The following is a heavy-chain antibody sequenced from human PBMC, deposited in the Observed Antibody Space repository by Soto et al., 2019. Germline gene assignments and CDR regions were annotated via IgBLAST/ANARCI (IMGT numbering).Heavy chain of an antibody. V-gene: IGHV4-4*02. J-gene: IGHJ4*02. CDR2: AYHNGLT. D-gene: IGHD2-15*01. CDR1: GDCVKSKVG. Sequence: PSETMSLTCAVSGDCVKSKVGWSCVRQPPGKGLEWIGEAYHNGLTDYNPSLKSRVTMSVDTSKNEFSLKLTSLTAADTAIYYCATDAAVPGESPRFDYWGQGTPGPVS. CDR3: ATDAAVPGESPRFDY.